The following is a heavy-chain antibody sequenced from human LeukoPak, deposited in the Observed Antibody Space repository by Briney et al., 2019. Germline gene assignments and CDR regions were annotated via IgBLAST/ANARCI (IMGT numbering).Heavy chain of an antibody. V-gene: IGHV3-23*01. D-gene: IGHD2-21*01. CDR3: ARLRGAYMGIYFCLDV. CDR2: ISGRGDTT. Sequence: GGSLRLSCEASGFTFSNYAMSWVRQAPGKGLEWVAGISGRGDTTYYADSVKGRFTISRDSSKNTVFLQVNSLRAEDTAIYYCARLRGAYMGIYFCLDVWGQGPRSPSP. CDR1: GFTFSNYA. J-gene: IGHJ6*02.